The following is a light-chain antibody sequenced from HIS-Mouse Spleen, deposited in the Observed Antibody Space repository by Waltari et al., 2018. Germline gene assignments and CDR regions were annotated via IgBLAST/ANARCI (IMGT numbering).Light chain of an antibody. J-gene: IGKJ2*01. Sequence: DIVMTQSPDSLAVSLGERATINCKSSQSVLYTSNNKNYVAWYQQKPGQPPKLLIYWASTRESGVAHRFSGSGSGTDFTRTISSLQAEDVAVYYCQQYYSTPYTFGQGTKLEIK. CDR2: WAS. CDR1: QSVLYTSNNKNY. CDR3: QQYYSTPYT. V-gene: IGKV4-1*01.